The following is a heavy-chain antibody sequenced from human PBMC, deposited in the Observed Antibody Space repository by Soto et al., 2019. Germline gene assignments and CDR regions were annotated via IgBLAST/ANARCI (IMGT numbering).Heavy chain of an antibody. D-gene: IGHD6-6*01. V-gene: IGHV1-8*02. CDR1: GFSFSDYF. Sequence: ASVKVSCKASGFSFSDYFMHWVRQATGQGLEWMGWMNPNSGNTGYAQKFQGRVTMTRNTSISTAYMELSSLRSEDTAVYYCARYSSSSGWFDPWGQGTLVTVSS. J-gene: IGHJ5*02. CDR2: MNPNSGNT. CDR3: ARYSSSSGWFDP.